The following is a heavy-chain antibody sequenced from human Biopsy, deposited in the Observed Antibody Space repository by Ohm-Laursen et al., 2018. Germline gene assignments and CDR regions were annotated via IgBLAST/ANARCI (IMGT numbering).Heavy chain of an antibody. V-gene: IGHV3-9*01. CDR2: ITWNSGHI. D-gene: IGHD3-10*01. Sequence: SRRLSCAASGFTFYDHAMHWVRQRPGKGLEWVSGITWNSGHIAYADSVKGRFTISRDNAKNVLWLQMNSLRVDDTAMYYCVKDIRRYFYGMDVWGQGTTVTVS. J-gene: IGHJ6*02. CDR1: GFTFYDHA. CDR3: VKDIRRYFYGMDV.